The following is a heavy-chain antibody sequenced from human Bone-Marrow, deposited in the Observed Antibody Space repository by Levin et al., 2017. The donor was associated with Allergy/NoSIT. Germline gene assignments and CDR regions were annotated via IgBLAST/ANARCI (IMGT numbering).Heavy chain of an antibody. Sequence: PGGSLRLSCAASGFTFSSYGMHWVRQAPGKGLEWVAVISYDGSNKYYADSVKGRFTISRDNSKNTLYLQMNSLRAEDTAVYYCAKDTDGALYWGQGTLVTVSS. CDR3: AKDTDGALY. D-gene: IGHD2-8*02. V-gene: IGHV3-30*18. CDR2: ISYDGSNK. J-gene: IGHJ4*02. CDR1: GFTFSSYG.